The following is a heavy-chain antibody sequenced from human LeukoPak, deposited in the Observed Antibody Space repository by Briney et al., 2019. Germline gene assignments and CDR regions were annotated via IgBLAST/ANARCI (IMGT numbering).Heavy chain of an antibody. D-gene: IGHD4-17*01. CDR2: INPNSGDT. CDR1: GYTFTGYY. V-gene: IGHV1-2*02. CDR3: ATSTTVDYETTLHFDY. J-gene: IGHJ4*02. Sequence: GASVKVSCKASGYTFTGYYVHWVRQAPGQGLEWMGWINPNSGDTNYAQKFQGRVTMTRDTSISTAYMELSRLRSDDTAVYYCATSTTVDYETTLHFDYWGQGTLVTVSS.